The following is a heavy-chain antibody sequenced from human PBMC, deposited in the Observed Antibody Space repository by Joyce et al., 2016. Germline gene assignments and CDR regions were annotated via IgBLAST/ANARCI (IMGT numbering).Heavy chain of an antibody. CDR2: ISGTSYYI. J-gene: IGHJ6*02. D-gene: IGHD3-16*01. Sequence: QLVESGGGVVKPGGSLRLSCEASGSTFRSSSMSWFRQAPGKGLEGVAAISGTSYYIFHAETVRGRFTVSRDNAKKTLYLQMNSLRAEDSAVFYCARGGISYYYAMDVWGQGTTVTVSS. V-gene: IGHV3-21*01. CDR3: ARGGISYYYAMDV. CDR1: GSTFRSSS.